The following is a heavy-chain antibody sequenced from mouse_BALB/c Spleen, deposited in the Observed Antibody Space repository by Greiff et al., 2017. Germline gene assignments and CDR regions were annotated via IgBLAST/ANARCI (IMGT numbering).Heavy chain of an antibody. D-gene: IGHD2-14*01. CDR1: GFTFSSFG. V-gene: IGHV5-17*02. J-gene: IGHJ4*01. Sequence: EVNVVESGGGLVQPGGSRKLSCAASGFTFSSFGMHWVRQAPEKGLEWVAYISSGSSTIYYADTVKGRFTISRDNPKNTLFLQMTSLRSEDTAMYYCARSYYRYDYAMDYWGQGTSVTVSS. CDR3: ARSYYRYDYAMDY. CDR2: ISSGSSTI.